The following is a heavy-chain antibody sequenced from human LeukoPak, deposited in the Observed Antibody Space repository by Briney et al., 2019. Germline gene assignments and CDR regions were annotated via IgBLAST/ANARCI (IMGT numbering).Heavy chain of an antibody. CDR1: GGSISDNKW. Sequence: PSGTLSLTCAVSGGSISDNKWWNWVRQSPGKGLEWIGEIYYTGSTNYNYNQSLKSRVTISVDESKSQFSLRLTSVTAADTAVYYCVRASRSAAGGFYFDYWGQGTLVTVSS. CDR2: IYYTGSTNY. J-gene: IGHJ4*02. CDR3: VRASRSAAGGFYFDY. D-gene: IGHD6-13*01. V-gene: IGHV4-4*02.